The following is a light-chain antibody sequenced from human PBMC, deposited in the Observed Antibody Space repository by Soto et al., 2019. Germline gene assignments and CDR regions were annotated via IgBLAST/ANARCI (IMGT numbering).Light chain of an antibody. CDR1: ISNIGAGYD. Sequence: QSALTQPASVSGAPGQRCTIACTGSISNIGAGYDVHWYQQLPGTAPKLLIYGNSNRPSGVPDRFSGYKYGTSASLAITGLQAEDEADYCCQSYDSSLSDVFGTGTKVTVL. J-gene: IGLJ1*01. CDR3: QSYDSSLSDV. V-gene: IGLV1-40*01. CDR2: GNS.